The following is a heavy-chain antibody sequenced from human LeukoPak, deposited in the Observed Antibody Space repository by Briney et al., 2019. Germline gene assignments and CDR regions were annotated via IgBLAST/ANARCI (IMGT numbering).Heavy chain of an antibody. CDR1: GYTFTNYY. D-gene: IGHD5-24*01. J-gene: IGHJ3*01. CDR2: IKPGGDST. CDR3: ARVRDGYNDAYDV. Sequence: AASVKVSCKASGYTFTNYYIHWVRQAPGQGLEWMGVIKPGGDSTSSARIFQGRVYMTSDASTSTVYMELSGLRSDDTAVYYCARVRDGYNDAYDVWGQGTMVTVPS. V-gene: IGHV1-46*01.